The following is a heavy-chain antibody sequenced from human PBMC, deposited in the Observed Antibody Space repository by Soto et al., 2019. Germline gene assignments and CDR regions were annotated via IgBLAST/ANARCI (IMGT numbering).Heavy chain of an antibody. V-gene: IGHV3-23*01. Sequence: GGSLRLSCAASGFTFSSYAMSWVRQAPGKGLEWVSAISGSGGSTYYADSVKGRFTISRDNSKNTLYLQMNSLRAEDTAVYYCAKDGDYYGSGSYYIPPPYGMDVWGQGTTVTVSS. CDR3: AKDGDYYGSGSYYIPPPYGMDV. CDR1: GFTFSSYA. D-gene: IGHD3-10*01. CDR2: ISGSGGST. J-gene: IGHJ6*02.